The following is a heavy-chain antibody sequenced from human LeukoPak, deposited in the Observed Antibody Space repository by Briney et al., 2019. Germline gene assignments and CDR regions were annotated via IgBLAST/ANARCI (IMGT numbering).Heavy chain of an antibody. J-gene: IGHJ4*02. CDR3: ARPYYASGSYYNDY. V-gene: IGHV5-51*01. CDR1: GYSFSSYW. D-gene: IGHD3-10*01. CDR2: IYPGDSDT. Sequence: GESLKISCKGSGYSFSSYWIGWVRQMPGKGLEWMGIIYPGDSDTRYSPSFQAQVTISADKSISTAYLQWSSLKASDTAMYYCARPYYASGSYYNDYWGQGTLVTVSS.